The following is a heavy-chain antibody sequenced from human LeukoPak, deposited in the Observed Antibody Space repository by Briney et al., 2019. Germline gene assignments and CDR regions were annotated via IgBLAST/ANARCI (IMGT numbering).Heavy chain of an antibody. D-gene: IGHD3-22*01. J-gene: IGHJ4*02. CDR2: IGTAGDT. V-gene: IGHV3-13*01. CDR3: ARYNYYEGVLGAFDI. CDR1: GFTFSSYD. Sequence: GGSLRLSCAASGFTFSSYDMHWVRQATGKGLEWVSAIGTAGDTYYPGSVKGRFTISRENAKNSLYLQMNSLRAGDTAVYYCARYNYYEGVLGAFDIWGQGTLVTVSS.